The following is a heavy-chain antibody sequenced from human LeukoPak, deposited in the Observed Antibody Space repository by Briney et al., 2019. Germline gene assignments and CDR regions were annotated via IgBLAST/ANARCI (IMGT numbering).Heavy chain of an antibody. CDR3: ARFTPTWKGLTIDQ. Sequence: PSETLSLTCTVSGDSISSYHWSWIRQSPGKGLEWIDYVYNSGNNNYNPSLKSRATISVDTSTNQFSLKLNSVTAADTAVYYCARFTPTWKGLTIDQWGQGTLVTVSS. CDR2: VYNSGNN. D-gene: IGHD3-9*01. J-gene: IGHJ4*02. V-gene: IGHV4-59*08. CDR1: GDSISSYH.